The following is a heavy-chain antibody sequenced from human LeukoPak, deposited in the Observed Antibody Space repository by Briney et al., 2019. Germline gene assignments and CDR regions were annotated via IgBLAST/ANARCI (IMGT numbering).Heavy chain of an antibody. D-gene: IGHD5-18*01. V-gene: IGHV4-34*01. CDR3: ARGIVRGYSYGYVYFDY. CDR2: INHSGST. Sequence: SETLSLTCAVYGGSFSGYYWSWIRQPPGKGLEWIGEINHSGSTNYNPSLKSRVTIPVDTSKNQFSLKLSSVTAADTAVYYCARGIVRGYSYGYVYFDYWGQGTLVTVSS. CDR1: GGSFSGYY. J-gene: IGHJ4*02.